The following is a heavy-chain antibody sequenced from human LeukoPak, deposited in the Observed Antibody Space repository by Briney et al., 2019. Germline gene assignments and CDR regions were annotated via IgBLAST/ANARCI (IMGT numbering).Heavy chain of an antibody. Sequence: ASVKVSCKASGYTFTGYYMHWVRQAPGQGLEWMGWINPNSGGTNYAQKLQGRVTMTTDTSTSTAYMELRGLRSDDTAVYYCARVQTYYYDSSGYYYEYFQHWGQGTLVTVSS. CDR2: INPNSGGT. CDR1: GYTFTGYY. D-gene: IGHD3-22*01. V-gene: IGHV1-2*02. J-gene: IGHJ1*01. CDR3: ARVQTYYYDSSGYYYEYFQH.